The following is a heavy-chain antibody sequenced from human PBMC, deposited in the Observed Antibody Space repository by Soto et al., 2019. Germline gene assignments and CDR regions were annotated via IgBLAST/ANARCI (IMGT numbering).Heavy chain of an antibody. Sequence: LSLTCDVSGTSVRSGSFYFHWILQAPGKGLEWIGYNYHTGKTNYSPSLRRRTTISPDTSRNQFSLKVNSVTAADTAVYYYARATYYDILSGVRWCYYFDSWGHGIQVTVSS. CDR2: NYHTGKT. J-gene: IGHJ4*01. V-gene: IGHV4-61*01. CDR1: GTSVRSGSFY. CDR3: ARATYYDILSGVRWCYYFDS. D-gene: IGHD3-9*01.